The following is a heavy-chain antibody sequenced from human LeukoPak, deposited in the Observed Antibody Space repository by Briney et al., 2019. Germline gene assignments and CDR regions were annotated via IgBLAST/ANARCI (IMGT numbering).Heavy chain of an antibody. Sequence: PSETLSLTCTVSGDSITRNYWSWIRQPAGKGLEWIGRIYNSGNTNYSPSLESRVTMSTDTSKNQFSLKLTSVTAADTAVYYCARGSLDSSGYYVFDYWGQGTLVTVSS. V-gene: IGHV4-4*07. CDR3: ARGSLDSSGYYVFDY. CDR2: IYNSGNT. J-gene: IGHJ4*02. D-gene: IGHD3-22*01. CDR1: GDSITRNY.